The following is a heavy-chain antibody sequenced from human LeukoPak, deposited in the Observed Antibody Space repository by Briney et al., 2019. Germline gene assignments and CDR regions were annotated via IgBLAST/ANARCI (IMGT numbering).Heavy chain of an antibody. V-gene: IGHV4-34*01. CDR1: GGSFSGYY. CDR3: ARAPYSSSWNNWFDP. CDR2: INHSGST. D-gene: IGHD6-13*01. Sequence: SETLSLTCAVYGGSFSGYYWSWIRQPPGKGLEWIGEINHSGSTNYNPPLKSRVTISVDTSKNQFSLKLSSVTAADTAVYYCARAPYSSSWNNWFDPWGQGTLVTVSS. J-gene: IGHJ5*02.